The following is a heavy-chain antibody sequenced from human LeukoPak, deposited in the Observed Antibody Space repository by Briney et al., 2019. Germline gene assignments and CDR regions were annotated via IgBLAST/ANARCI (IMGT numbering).Heavy chain of an antibody. Sequence: SQTLSLTRTVSGGSISSGGYYWSWIRQPPGKGLEWIGYIYHSGSTYYNPSLKSRVTISVDRSKNQFSLKLSSVTAADTAVYYCARTTYDFWNFDYWGQGTLVTVSS. D-gene: IGHD3-3*01. CDR1: GGSISSGGYY. V-gene: IGHV4-30-2*01. J-gene: IGHJ4*02. CDR3: ARTTYDFWNFDY. CDR2: IYHSGST.